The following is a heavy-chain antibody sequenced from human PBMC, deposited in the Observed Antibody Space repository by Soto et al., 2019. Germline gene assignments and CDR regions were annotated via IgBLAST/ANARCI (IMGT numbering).Heavy chain of an antibody. J-gene: IGHJ4*02. CDR3: AGPGYSSQDY. Sequence: GGSLRLSCAASGCTFSSFALSWVRQAPGKGLEWVSAISGSGDGTDYADSVKGRFTISRDNSKNTLYLQMNSLRAEDTAVYYCAGPGYSSQDYWGQGALVTVYS. CDR2: ISGSGDGT. CDR1: GCTFSSFA. D-gene: IGHD5-18*01. V-gene: IGHV3-23*01.